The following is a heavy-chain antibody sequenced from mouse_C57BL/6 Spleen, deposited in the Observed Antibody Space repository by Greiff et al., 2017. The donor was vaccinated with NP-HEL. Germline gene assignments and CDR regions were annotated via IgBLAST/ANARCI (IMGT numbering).Heavy chain of an antibody. Sequence: QVQLQQSGAELVRPGASVKLSCKASGYTFTDYYINWVKQRPGQGLEWIARIYPGSGNTYYNEKFKGKATLTAEKSSSTAYMQLSSLTSEDSAVYFCARKGPGNYFDYWGQGTTLTVSS. J-gene: IGHJ2*01. V-gene: IGHV1-76*01. CDR2: IYPGSGNT. CDR3: ARKGPGNYFDY. CDR1: GYTFTDYY.